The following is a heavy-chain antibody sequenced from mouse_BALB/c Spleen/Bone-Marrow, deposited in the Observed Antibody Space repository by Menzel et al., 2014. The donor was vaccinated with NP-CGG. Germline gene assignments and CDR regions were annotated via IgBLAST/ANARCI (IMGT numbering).Heavy chain of an antibody. CDR3: ARSXXXXXXXXXX. V-gene: IGHV1S56*01. J-gene: IGHJ3*01. CDR2: XYPGDGST. Sequence: VQVVESGPELVKPGALVKISCKASGYTFTSYDINWVKQXPGQGLEWIXXXYPGDGSTKFNEKFKGKATLTADKSSSTAYMQLSSLTSXNSAVYFCARSXXXXXXXXXXWGXGTXVTXSA. CDR1: GYTFTSYD.